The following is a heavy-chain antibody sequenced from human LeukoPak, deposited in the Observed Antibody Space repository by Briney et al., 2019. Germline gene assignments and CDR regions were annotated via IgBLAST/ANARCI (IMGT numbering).Heavy chain of an antibody. J-gene: IGHJ4*02. Sequence: SETLSLTWTVSGGSISRGDYYWGWIREPPGNGLEWIGYIYYSGSTYYNPSLKRRVTISVDTSKNQFSLKLSSVTAADTAVYYCAREWGRITMVRGAQPPSHFDYWGQGTLGTVSS. CDR2: IYYSGST. CDR1: GGSISRGDYY. V-gene: IGHV4-30-4*01. D-gene: IGHD3-10*01. CDR3: AREWGRITMVRGAQPPSHFDY.